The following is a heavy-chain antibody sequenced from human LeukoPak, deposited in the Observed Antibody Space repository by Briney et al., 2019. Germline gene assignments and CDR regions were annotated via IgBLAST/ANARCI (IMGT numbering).Heavy chain of an antibody. CDR1: GYTFTGYY. D-gene: IGHD6-19*01. CDR2: INPNSGGT. CDR3: ARAGLLRAVAGPGTKNNYIDY. J-gene: IGHJ4*02. V-gene: IGHV1-2*02. Sequence: GASVKVSCKASGYTFTGYYMHWVRQAPGQGLEWMGWINPNSGGTNYAQKFQGRVTMTRDTSISTAYMELSRLRSDDTAVYYCARAGLLRAVAGPGTKNNYIDYWGQGTLVTVSS.